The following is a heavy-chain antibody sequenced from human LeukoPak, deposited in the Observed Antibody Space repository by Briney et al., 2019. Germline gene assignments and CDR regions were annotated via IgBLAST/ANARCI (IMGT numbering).Heavy chain of an antibody. Sequence: GGSLRLSCSASGFTFSSYAMSWVRQAPGKGLEWVSAISGSGGSTYYADSVKGRFTISRDNSKNTLYLQMNSIRAEDTAVYYCAREVCSGGSCYYTNFDYWGQGTLVTVSS. CDR1: GFTFSSYA. D-gene: IGHD2-15*01. CDR3: AREVCSGGSCYYTNFDY. CDR2: ISGSGGST. J-gene: IGHJ4*02. V-gene: IGHV3-23*01.